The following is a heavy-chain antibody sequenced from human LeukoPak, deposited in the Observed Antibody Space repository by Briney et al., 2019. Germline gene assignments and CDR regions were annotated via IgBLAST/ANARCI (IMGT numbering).Heavy chain of an antibody. CDR3: ARDSGDYGAPKY. V-gene: IGHV4-61*02. Sequence: SETLSLTCTVSGVSISSGSYYWSWIRQPAGKGLEWIGRIYTSGSTNYNPSLKSRVTISVDTSKNQFSLKLSSVTAADTAVYYCARDSGDYGAPKYWGQGTLVTVSS. CDR1: GVSISSGSYY. D-gene: IGHD4-17*01. J-gene: IGHJ4*02. CDR2: IYTSGST.